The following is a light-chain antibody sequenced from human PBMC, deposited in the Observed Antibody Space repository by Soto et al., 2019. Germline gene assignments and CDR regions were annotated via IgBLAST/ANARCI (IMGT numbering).Light chain of an antibody. V-gene: IGKV3-15*01. CDR3: QQYNNSPPRT. Sequence: EIEMTQSPATMSVSPGERVTLSCRASQSVSSNLAWYQQRFGQAPRLLIYGASVRATGIPARFSGSGSGTEFTLTISNVQSEDFAVYYCQQYNNSPPRTFGQGTKVDIK. CDR1: QSVSSN. CDR2: GAS. J-gene: IGKJ1*01.